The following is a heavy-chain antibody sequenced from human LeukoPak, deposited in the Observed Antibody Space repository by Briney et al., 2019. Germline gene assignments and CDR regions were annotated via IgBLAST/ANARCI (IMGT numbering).Heavy chain of an antibody. CDR3: AKESLVVIESYFDN. CDR1: GFSFSDYA. V-gene: IGHV3-23*01. J-gene: IGHJ4*02. D-gene: IGHD3-22*01. Sequence: GGSLRLSCLVSGFSFSDYAMSWVRRAPGKGLEWVSAITGSGQTKYYTDSVKGRFTMSIDNSKNTLYLQMNSLRDEDTAEYFCAKESLVVIESYFDNWGQGTLVLVSS. CDR2: ITGSGQTK.